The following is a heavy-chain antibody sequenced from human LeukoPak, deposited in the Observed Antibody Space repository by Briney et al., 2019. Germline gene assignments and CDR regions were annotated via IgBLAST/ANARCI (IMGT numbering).Heavy chain of an antibody. Sequence: SETLSLTCTVSGGSISSYYWSWIRQPPGKGLEWIGFIYYSGSTNYNPSLKSRVTISVDTSKNQFSLKLTSVTSADTAVYFCAREGRVVTTGSHFDHWGQGTPVTVSS. CDR2: IYYSGST. CDR3: AREGRVVTTGSHFDH. CDR1: GGSISSYY. D-gene: IGHD1-1*01. J-gene: IGHJ4*02. V-gene: IGHV4-59*12.